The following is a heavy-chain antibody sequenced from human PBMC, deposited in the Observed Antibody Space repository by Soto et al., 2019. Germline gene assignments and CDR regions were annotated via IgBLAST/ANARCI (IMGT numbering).Heavy chain of an antibody. J-gene: IGHJ5*02. CDR3: ESSREDSVVVPAAMVGWFDP. Sequence: SVKVSSKASGGTLSKYGISCVRLVAGQGLGWMGGIIAIFGTASYANKFQSRVTSTADESTSTAYIELSSLSSEDTAVYYCESSREDSVVVPAAMVGWFDPWGQGTLVTVSS. V-gene: IGHV1-69*13. CDR2: IIAIFGTA. D-gene: IGHD2-2*01. CDR1: GGTLSKYG.